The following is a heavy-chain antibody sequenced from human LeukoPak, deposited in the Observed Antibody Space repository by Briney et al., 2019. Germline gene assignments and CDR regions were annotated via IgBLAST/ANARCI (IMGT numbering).Heavy chain of an antibody. Sequence: ETVSLICTVSGAPISSYYWSWIGQPPGKGLEWIGYISYSGNTNYNPSLKSRVTISADTSKNQVSLTLSSVTAADTAVYYCARHPELYFFDYWGQGTLVTVSS. D-gene: IGHD3-10*01. CDR1: GAPISSYY. CDR3: ARHPELYFFDY. CDR2: ISYSGNT. V-gene: IGHV4-59*08. J-gene: IGHJ4*02.